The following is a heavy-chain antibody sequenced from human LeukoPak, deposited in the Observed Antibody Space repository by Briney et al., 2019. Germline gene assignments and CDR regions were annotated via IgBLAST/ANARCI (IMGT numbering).Heavy chain of an antibody. CDR3: ASNFDYGDPFDY. CDR1: GFTFSSYE. CDR2: ISSSGSTI. J-gene: IGHJ4*02. D-gene: IGHD4-17*01. V-gene: IGHV3-48*03. Sequence: PGGSLRLSCAASGFTFSSYEMNWVRQAPGKGLEWVSYISSSGSTIYYADSVKGRFTISRDNAKNSLYLQMNSLRAEDTAVYYCASNFDYGDPFDYWGQGTLATVSS.